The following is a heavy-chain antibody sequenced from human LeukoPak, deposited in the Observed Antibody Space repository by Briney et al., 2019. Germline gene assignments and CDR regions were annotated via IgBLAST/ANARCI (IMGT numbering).Heavy chain of an antibody. Sequence: GGSLRLSCAASGFTFSSYSMNWVRQAPGKGLEWVSSISSSSSYIYYADSVKGRFTISRDNAKNSLYLQMNSLRAEDTAVYYCAKAHCSTTTCSFDYWGQGTLVTVSS. CDR1: GFTFSSYS. D-gene: IGHD2-2*01. J-gene: IGHJ4*02. CDR3: AKAHCSTTTCSFDY. CDR2: ISSSSSYI. V-gene: IGHV3-21*01.